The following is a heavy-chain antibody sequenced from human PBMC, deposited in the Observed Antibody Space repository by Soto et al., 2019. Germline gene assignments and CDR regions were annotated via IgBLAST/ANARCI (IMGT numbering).Heavy chain of an antibody. J-gene: IGHJ4*02. V-gene: IGHV1-69*01. Sequence: QVQLEQSGAEMQKPESSVRVSCKASPETFNTYAINWVRQAPGQRPEWLGGIIPLLLKTNYAQKFHGRVTIPADGTTSTVYLKLINLRSEDTAMYYCAGNPCRSTSCYTTYFGSWGRGTLLTVSS. CDR3: AGNPCRSTSCYTTYFGS. CDR1: PETFNTYA. CDR2: IIPLLLKT. D-gene: IGHD2-2*02.